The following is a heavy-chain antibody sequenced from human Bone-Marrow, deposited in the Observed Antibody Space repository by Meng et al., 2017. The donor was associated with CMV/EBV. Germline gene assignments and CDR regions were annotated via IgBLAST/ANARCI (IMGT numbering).Heavy chain of an antibody. Sequence: GESLKISCAASGFTFSSYSMNWVRQAPGKGLEWVSYISSSSSTIYYADSVKGRFTIPRDNAKNSLYLQMNSLRAEDTAVYYCAGEPSPDPYSYYYGMDVWGQGTTVTVSS. V-gene: IGHV3-48*04. J-gene: IGHJ6*02. CDR1: GFTFSSYS. CDR3: AGEPSPDPYSYYYGMDV. D-gene: IGHD1-14*01. CDR2: ISSSSSTI.